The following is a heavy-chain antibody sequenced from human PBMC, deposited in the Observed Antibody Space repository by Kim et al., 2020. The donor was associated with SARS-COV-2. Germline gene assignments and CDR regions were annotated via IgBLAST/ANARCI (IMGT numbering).Heavy chain of an antibody. D-gene: IGHD3-16*02. V-gene: IGHV3-7*01. Sequence: GGSLRLSCAASGFTFSSYWMSWVRQAPGKGLEWVANIKQDGSEKYYVDSVKGRFTISRDNAKNSLYLQMNSLRAEDTAVYYCARDPMITFGGVIATYYYYGMDVWGQGTTVTVSS. J-gene: IGHJ6*02. CDR1: GFTFSSYW. CDR3: ARDPMITFGGVIATYYYYGMDV. CDR2: IKQDGSEK.